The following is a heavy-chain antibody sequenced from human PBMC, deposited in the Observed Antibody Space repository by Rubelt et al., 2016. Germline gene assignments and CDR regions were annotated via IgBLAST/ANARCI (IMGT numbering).Heavy chain of an antibody. Sequence: QVQLQESGPGLVKPSETLSLTCTVSGGSVSSGSYYWSWIRQPPGKGLEWIGYIYYSGSTNYNPSLKSRVTISVDTSKNQFCLKLSSVTAADTAVYYCARWELLRWGRHDYWGQGTLVTVSS. CDR1: GGSVSSGSYY. D-gene: IGHD1-26*01. J-gene: IGHJ4*02. V-gene: IGHV4-61*01. CDR3: ARWELLRWGRHDY. CDR2: IYYSGST.